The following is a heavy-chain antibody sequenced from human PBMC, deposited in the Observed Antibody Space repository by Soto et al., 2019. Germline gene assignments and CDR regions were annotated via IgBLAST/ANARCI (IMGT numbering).Heavy chain of an antibody. V-gene: IGHV3-21*01. CDR3: ARVAVGSGVGPGY. Sequence: EVQLVESGGGLVKPGGSLRLSCAASGFTFSSYSMNWVRQAPGKGLEWVSSISSSSSYIYYADSVKGRFTISRDNAKNSLYLQMNSLRAEDTAVYYCARVAVGSGVGPGYWGQGTLVTVSS. CDR2: ISSSSSYI. CDR1: GFTFSSYS. D-gene: IGHD3-10*01. J-gene: IGHJ4*02.